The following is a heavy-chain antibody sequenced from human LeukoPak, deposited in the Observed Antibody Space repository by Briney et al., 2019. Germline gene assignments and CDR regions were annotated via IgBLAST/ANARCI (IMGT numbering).Heavy chain of an antibody. CDR2: IYTSGST. V-gene: IGHV4-4*07. Sequence: SETLSLTCTVSGGSISSYYWSWIRQPAGKGLEWIGRIYTSGSTNYNPSLKSRVTMSVDTSKNQFSLKLSSVTAADTAVYYCARAPSMITFGGVIPDDAFDIWGQGTMVTVSS. D-gene: IGHD3-16*02. J-gene: IGHJ3*02. CDR3: ARAPSMITFGGVIPDDAFDI. CDR1: GGSISSYY.